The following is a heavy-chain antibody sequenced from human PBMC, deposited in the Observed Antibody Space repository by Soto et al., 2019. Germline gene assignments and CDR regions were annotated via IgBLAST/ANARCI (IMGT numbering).Heavy chain of an antibody. V-gene: IGHV3-15*07. Sequence: EVQLVESGGGLVKPGGSLRLSCAASGFTFSNAWMNWVRQAPGKGLEWVGRIKSKTDGGTTDYAAPVKGRFTISRDDIKNTLNLQRNSLKTEDTAVYYCTTRNYDILPGNNWFDPWGQGTLVTVSS. CDR3: TTRNYDILPGNNWFDP. CDR1: GFTFSNAW. D-gene: IGHD3-9*01. J-gene: IGHJ5*02. CDR2: IKSKTDGGTT.